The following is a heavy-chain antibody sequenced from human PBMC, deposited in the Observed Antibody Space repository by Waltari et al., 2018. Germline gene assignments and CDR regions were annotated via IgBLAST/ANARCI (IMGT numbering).Heavy chain of an antibody. CDR3: ARVKSYRGNEAFDI. J-gene: IGHJ3*02. CDR1: GFTFSSNW. CDR2: IKQKGSQN. D-gene: IGHD3-16*02. Sequence: EVQLVESGGGLVQPGGSLRLSCAASGFTFSSNWMTWVRQGPGKGLGWVANIKQKGSQNFYVDSVKGRFTIARDNAKTSLFLQMTSLRAEDTAVYYCARVKSYRGNEAFDIWGQGTMVTVSS. V-gene: IGHV3-7*01.